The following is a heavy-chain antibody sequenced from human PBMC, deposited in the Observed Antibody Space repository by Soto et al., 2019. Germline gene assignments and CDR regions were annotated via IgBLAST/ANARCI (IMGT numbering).Heavy chain of an antibody. J-gene: IGHJ4*02. V-gene: IGHV3-15*01. CDR1: GFTFSNAW. CDR3: TTDPKPTLGGFHLDY. Sequence: GGSLRLSCAASGFTFSNAWMSWVRKAPGKGLEWVGRIKSKTDGGTTDYAAPVKGRFTISRDESKNTLYLQMNSLKTEDTDVYYCTTDPKPTLGGFHLDYWGQGTLVTVSS. CDR2: IKSKTDGGTT. D-gene: IGHD3-10*01.